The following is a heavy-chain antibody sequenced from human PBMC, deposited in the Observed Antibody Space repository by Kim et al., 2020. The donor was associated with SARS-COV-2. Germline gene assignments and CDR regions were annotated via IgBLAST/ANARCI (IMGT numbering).Heavy chain of an antibody. CDR3: ARKPTTSSWSYYFEY. V-gene: IGHV3-30*04. CDR1: GFSFSNYA. D-gene: IGHD6-13*01. Sequence: GGSLRLSCAASGFSFSNYAMFWVRQAPGKGLEWVALISYVGTNKDYADSVKGRFTISRDNSKSTLYLQMNSLRVADTAVYFCARKPTTSSWSYYFEYWGQGTLVTVSS. J-gene: IGHJ4*01. CDR2: ISYVGTNK.